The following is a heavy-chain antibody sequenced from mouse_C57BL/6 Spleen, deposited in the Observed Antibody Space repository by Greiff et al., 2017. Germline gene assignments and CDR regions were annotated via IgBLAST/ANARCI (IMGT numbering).Heavy chain of an antibody. Sequence: VQLQQPGAELVMPGASVKLSCKASGYTFTSYWMHWVKQRPGQGLEWIGEIAPSDSYTNYNQKFKGKSTLTVDKSSSTAYMQLSSLTSEDSAVYYCARGAYYSNPYAMDYWGQGTSVTVSS. CDR2: IAPSDSYT. CDR1: GYTFTSYW. D-gene: IGHD2-5*01. CDR3: ARGAYYSNPYAMDY. J-gene: IGHJ4*01. V-gene: IGHV1-69*01.